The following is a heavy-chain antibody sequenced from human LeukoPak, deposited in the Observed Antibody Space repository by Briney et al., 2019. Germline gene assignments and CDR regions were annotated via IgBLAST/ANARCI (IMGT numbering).Heavy chain of an antibody. Sequence: ASVKVSCKVSGYTLTELSMHWVRQAPVKGLEWMGGFDPEDGETIYAQKFQGRVTMTEDTSTDTAYMELSSLRSEDTAIYYCARDNSVGDNAWWFDPWGQGTLVTVSS. CDR1: GYTLTELS. D-gene: IGHD1-26*01. V-gene: IGHV1-24*01. J-gene: IGHJ5*02. CDR3: ARDNSVGDNAWWFDP. CDR2: FDPEDGET.